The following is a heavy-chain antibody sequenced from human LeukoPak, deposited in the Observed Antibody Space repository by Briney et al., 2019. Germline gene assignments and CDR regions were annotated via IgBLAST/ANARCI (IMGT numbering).Heavy chain of an antibody. CDR3: ARNHRGVVLEDWFDP. CDR2: ISAYNGNT. Sequence: ASVTVSCKASGYTFTSYGISWVRQAPGQGLEWMGWISAYNGNTNYAQKLQGRVTMTTDTSTSTAYMELRSLRSDDTAVYYCARNHRGVVLEDWFDPWGQGTLVTVSS. V-gene: IGHV1-18*01. D-gene: IGHD3-3*01. J-gene: IGHJ5*02. CDR1: GYTFTSYG.